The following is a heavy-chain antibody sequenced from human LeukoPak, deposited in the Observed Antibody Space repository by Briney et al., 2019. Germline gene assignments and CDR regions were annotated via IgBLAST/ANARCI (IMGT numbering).Heavy chain of an antibody. J-gene: IGHJ3*02. D-gene: IGHD2-2*01. CDR2: ISYDGSNK. CDR3: AREAPGVPAAIAGFDI. V-gene: IGHV3-30*01. Sequence: GRSLRLSCAASGFTFSSYAMHWVRQAPGKGLEWVAVISYDGSNKYYADSVKGRFTISRDNSKNTLYLQMNSLRAEDTAVYYCAREAPGVPAAIAGFDIWGQGTMVTVSS. CDR1: GFTFSSYA.